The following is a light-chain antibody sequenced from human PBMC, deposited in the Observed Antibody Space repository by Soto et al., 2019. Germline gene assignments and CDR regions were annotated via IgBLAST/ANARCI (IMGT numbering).Light chain of an antibody. CDR1: QSVSSSY. J-gene: IGKJ5*01. Sequence: EIVMTQSPATLSVSPGERVTLSCRASQSVSSSYLACYQQKPGQAPRLLIYGASTRATGISARFSGSGSGTEFTLTISSLQSEDFAVYYCQQYNNWPPITFGQGTRLEI. V-gene: IGKV3-15*01. CDR2: GAS. CDR3: QQYNNWPPIT.